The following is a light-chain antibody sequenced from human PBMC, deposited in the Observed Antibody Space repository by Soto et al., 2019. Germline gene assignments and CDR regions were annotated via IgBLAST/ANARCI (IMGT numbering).Light chain of an antibody. V-gene: IGKV1-39*01. Sequence: DIQMTQSPSSLSASVGDSVTITCRASQGISTYLVWYQQRQGRAPKLLIYDASSLLSGVPSRFSGSGSGTDFTLTISSRQPEDFATYDCQQSYRTPYTFGQGTKLETK. CDR3: QQSYRTPYT. CDR1: QGISTY. CDR2: DAS. J-gene: IGKJ2*01.